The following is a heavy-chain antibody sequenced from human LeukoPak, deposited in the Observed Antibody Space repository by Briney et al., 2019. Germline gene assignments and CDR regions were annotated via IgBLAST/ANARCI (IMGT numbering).Heavy chain of an antibody. J-gene: IGHJ6*03. Sequence: ASVKVSCKASGYTFTSYGISWVRQAPGQGLEWMGWISAYNGNTKYAQKLQGRVTMTTDTSTSTAYMELRSLRSDDTAVYYCARDAELGVSGRGVVIPLYYYYMDVWGKGTTVTVSS. D-gene: IGHD3-3*01. CDR1: GYTFTSYG. V-gene: IGHV1-18*01. CDR2: ISAYNGNT. CDR3: ARDAELGVSGRGVVIPLYYYYMDV.